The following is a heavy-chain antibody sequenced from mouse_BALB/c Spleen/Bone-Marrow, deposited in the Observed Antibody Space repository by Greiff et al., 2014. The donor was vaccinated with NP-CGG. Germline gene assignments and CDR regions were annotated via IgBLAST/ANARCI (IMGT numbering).Heavy chain of an antibody. Sequence: LQESGAELVRPGTSVRVSCKASGYAFTNYLIEWIKKRPGQGLEWIGVINPGSGGTNYNEKFKGKATLTADKSSSTAYTQLSSLTSDDSAVYFCARGDLYYGNLYAMDYWGQGTSVTVSS. J-gene: IGHJ4*01. CDR1: GYAFTNYL. CDR2: INPGSGGT. CDR3: ARGDLYYGNLYAMDY. V-gene: IGHV1-54*01. D-gene: IGHD2-1*01.